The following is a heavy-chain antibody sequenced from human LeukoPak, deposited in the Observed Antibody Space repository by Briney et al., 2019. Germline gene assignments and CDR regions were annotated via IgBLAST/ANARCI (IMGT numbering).Heavy chain of an antibody. CDR3: ARAHIPNF. CDR2: FSGSGGST. Sequence: GGSLRLSCAASGFTFSSYAMSWVRQAPGKGLECISGFSGSGGSTYYADSVKGRFTISRDNSRNTLYLQMNSLRAEGTAVYYCARAHIPNFWGQGTLVTVSS. J-gene: IGHJ4*02. D-gene: IGHD2-2*02. V-gene: IGHV3-23*01. CDR1: GFTFSSYA.